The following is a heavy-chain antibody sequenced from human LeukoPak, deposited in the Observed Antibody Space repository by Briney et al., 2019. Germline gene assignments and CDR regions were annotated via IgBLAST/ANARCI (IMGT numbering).Heavy chain of an antibody. Sequence: GGSLRLSCAASGFTFISYWMHWVRQAAGKGLVWVSRINSDGCTTSYAASVKGRFTISRDTAKTTLYLQMNSLRAEDTAVYYCARGHHYYDSSAYYYWGQGTLVTVSS. D-gene: IGHD3-22*01. CDR1: GFTFISYW. CDR3: ARGHHYYDSSAYYY. V-gene: IGHV3-74*01. CDR2: INSDGCTT. J-gene: IGHJ4*02.